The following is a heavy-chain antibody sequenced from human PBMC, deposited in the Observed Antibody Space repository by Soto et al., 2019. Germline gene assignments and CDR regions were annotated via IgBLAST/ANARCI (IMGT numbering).Heavy chain of an antibody. CDR1: GGSIRCSSYY. CDR2: IYYSGST. J-gene: IGHJ4*02. V-gene: IGHV4-39*01. CDR3: AGYTGSGDWAKDY. D-gene: IGHD1-26*01. Sequence: QLQLQESGPGLVKPSDTLSLTGPVSGGSIRCSSYYWGWFRQPPGAGLAWIGSIYYSGSTYYNPSLKRRVTISVDTSKNQFSLKLSSVTAADTAVYYCAGYTGSGDWAKDYWGQGTLVTVSS.